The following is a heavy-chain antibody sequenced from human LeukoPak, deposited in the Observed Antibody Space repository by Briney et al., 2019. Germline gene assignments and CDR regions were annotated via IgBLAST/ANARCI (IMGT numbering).Heavy chain of an antibody. CDR1: GGSISSGDYY. CDR3: ARGIVGATSSPYFDY. CDR2: IYYSGST. D-gene: IGHD1-26*01. J-gene: IGHJ4*02. Sequence: SETLSLTCTVSGGSISSGDYYWSWIRQPPGKSLEWIGYIYYSGSTYYNPSLKSRVTISVDTSKNQFSLKLSSATAADTAVYYCARGIVGATSSPYFDYWGQGTLVTVSS. V-gene: IGHV4-30-4*01.